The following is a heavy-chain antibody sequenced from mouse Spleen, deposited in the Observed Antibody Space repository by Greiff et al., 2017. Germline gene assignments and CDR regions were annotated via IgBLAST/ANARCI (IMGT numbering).Heavy chain of an antibody. D-gene: IGHD2-1*01. CDR3: AQGGRYDGSWFAY. CDR1: GYTFTDYN. CDR2: INPNNGGT. V-gene: IGHV1-22*01. Sequence: EVKLVESGPELVKPGASVKMSCKASGYTFTDYNMHWVKQSHGKSLEWIGYINPNNGGTSYNQKFKGKATLTVNKSSSTAYMELRSLTSEDSAVYYCAQGGRYDGSWFAYWGQGTLVTVSA. J-gene: IGHJ3*01.